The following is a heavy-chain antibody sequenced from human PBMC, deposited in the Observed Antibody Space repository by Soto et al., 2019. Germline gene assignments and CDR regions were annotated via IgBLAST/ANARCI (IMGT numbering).Heavy chain of an antibody. Sequence: PGESLKISCKGSGYSFTSYWIGWVRQMPVKGLEWMGIIYPGDSDTRYSPSFQGQVTISADKSISTAYLQWSSLKASDTAMYYCARPSLYCSGGSCYDYWGQGTLVTVSS. D-gene: IGHD2-15*01. CDR1: GYSFTSYW. CDR2: IYPGDSDT. CDR3: ARPSLYCSGGSCYDY. V-gene: IGHV5-51*01. J-gene: IGHJ4*02.